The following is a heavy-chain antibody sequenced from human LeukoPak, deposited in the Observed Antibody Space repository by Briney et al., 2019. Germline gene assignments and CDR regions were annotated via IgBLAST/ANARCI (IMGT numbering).Heavy chain of an antibody. CDR2: ISGSGGST. V-gene: IGHV3-23*01. CDR1: EFTFSTYA. CDR3: AKVVLDYGDYPNPLNWFDP. J-gene: IGHJ5*02. D-gene: IGHD4-17*01. Sequence: PGGSLRLSCAASEFTFSTYAMSWARQAPGKGLEWVSAISGSGGSTYYADSVMGRFTISRDNSKNTLYLQMNSLRAEDTAVYYCAKVVLDYGDYPNPLNWFDPWGQGTLVTVSS.